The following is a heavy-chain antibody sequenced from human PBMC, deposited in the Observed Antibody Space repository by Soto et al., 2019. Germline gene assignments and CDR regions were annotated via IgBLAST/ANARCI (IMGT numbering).Heavy chain of an antibody. CDR2: ISYDGSNK. J-gene: IGHJ2*01. D-gene: IGHD2-15*01. Sequence: QVQLVESGGGVVQPGRSLRLSCAASGFTFSSYAMHWVRQAPGKGLEWVAVISYDGSNKYYADSVKGRFTISRDNSKNTLYLQMNSLRAEDTAVYYCATEHTPGYCSGGSCYSSWYFDLWGRGTLVTVSS. CDR3: ATEHTPGYCSGGSCYSSWYFDL. V-gene: IGHV3-30-3*01. CDR1: GFTFSSYA.